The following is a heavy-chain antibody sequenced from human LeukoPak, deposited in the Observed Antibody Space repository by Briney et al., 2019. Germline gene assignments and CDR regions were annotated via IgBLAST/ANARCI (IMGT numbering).Heavy chain of an antibody. CDR2: IYHSGHT. Sequence: SETLSLTCSVSPYSISTGHYWGWIRQPPGKGLEWIGSIYHSGHTYYNPSLNSRVTISVDTSKNQFSLRLNSVNPEDTAVYYCARVGGGSDPYYAMDVWGQGTTVTVSS. J-gene: IGHJ6*02. V-gene: IGHV4-38-2*02. D-gene: IGHD2-15*01. CDR1: PYSISTGHY. CDR3: ARVGGGSDPYYAMDV.